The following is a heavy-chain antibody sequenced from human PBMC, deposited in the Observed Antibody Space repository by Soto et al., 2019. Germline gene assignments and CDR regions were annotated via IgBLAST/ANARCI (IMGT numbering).Heavy chain of an antibody. CDR3: ARGETPYGMDV. Sequence: SVKVSCKVSGYTLTELSMHWVRQAPGKGLEWMGGFDPEDGETIYAQKFQGRVTMTTDTSTSTAYMELRSLRSDDTAVYYCARGETPYGMDVWGQGTTVTVSS. V-gene: IGHV1-24*01. J-gene: IGHJ6*02. CDR1: GYTLTELS. CDR2: FDPEDGET.